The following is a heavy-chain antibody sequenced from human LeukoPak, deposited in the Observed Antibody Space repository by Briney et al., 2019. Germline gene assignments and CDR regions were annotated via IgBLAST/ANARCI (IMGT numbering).Heavy chain of an antibody. CDR1: GGSISSYY. CDR3: ARRSEFYGPFDY. D-gene: IGHD3-16*01. CDR2: IYYSGST. Sequence: SETLSLTCTVSGGSISSYYLNWIRQPPGKGLEWIGYIYYSGSTNYSPSLKSRVTISVDTSKNQFSLKLNSVTAADTAVYYCARRSEFYGPFDYWGQGTLVTVSS. V-gene: IGHV4-59*01. J-gene: IGHJ4*02.